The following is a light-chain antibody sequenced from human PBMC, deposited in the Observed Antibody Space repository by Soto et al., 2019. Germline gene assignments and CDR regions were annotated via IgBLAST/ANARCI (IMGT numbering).Light chain of an antibody. Sequence: IQMTQSPSSLSSSVGDRVPITCRASQSISNCLNWYQQNPGRAPELLIYGAYSLQSGVPSRFSGSGSGTDFTLTISSLQPDDSAAYYCQQSHSSPLTFGGGTKVEFK. V-gene: IGKV1-39*01. CDR3: QQSHSSPLT. CDR1: QSISNC. J-gene: IGKJ4*01. CDR2: GAY.